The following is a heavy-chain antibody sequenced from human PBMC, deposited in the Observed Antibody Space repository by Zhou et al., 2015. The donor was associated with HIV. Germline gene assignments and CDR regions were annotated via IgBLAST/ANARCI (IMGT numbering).Heavy chain of an antibody. D-gene: IGHD6-19*01. Sequence: LVQSGTEVRKPGSSVKVSCKATGGTFSGSDISWVRQAPGQGLEWMGSITPMFETETYAEKFRARLTISVDKSTSAAYMELTNLTSEDAAMYFCARSSVNHDYAFDLWGQGTKVIVSS. V-gene: IGHV1-69*06. CDR1: GGTFSGSD. CDR2: ITPMFETE. CDR3: ARSSVNHDYAFDL. J-gene: IGHJ3*01.